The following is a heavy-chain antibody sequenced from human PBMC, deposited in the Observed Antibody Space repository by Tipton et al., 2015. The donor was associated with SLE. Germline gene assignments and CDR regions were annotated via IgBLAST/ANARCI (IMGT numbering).Heavy chain of an antibody. CDR3: ARGESGDYHDAFDT. V-gene: IGHV4-4*08. J-gene: IGHJ3*02. D-gene: IGHD3-3*01. CDR2: IYTSGST. Sequence: TLSLTCTVSGGSINSYYWSWIRQPPGKGLEWIGFIYTSGSTNYNPSLKSRVTISVDTSNNQFSLTLNSVTAADTAVYYCARGESGDYHDAFDTWGQGTMVTVSS. CDR1: GGSINSYY.